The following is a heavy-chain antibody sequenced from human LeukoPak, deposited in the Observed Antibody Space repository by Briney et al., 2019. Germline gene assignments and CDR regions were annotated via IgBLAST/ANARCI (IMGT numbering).Heavy chain of an antibody. D-gene: IGHD6-19*01. CDR1: GFTFSSYS. V-gene: IGHV3-48*01. Sequence: GGSLRLSCAASGFTFSSYSMNWVRQAPGKGLEWVSYISSSSRTIYYADSVKGRFTISRDNAKNSLYLQMNSLRAEDTAVHYCARDRGQWLVLYGMDVWGQGTTVTVSS. CDR3: ARDRGQWLVLYGMDV. CDR2: ISSSSRTI. J-gene: IGHJ6*02.